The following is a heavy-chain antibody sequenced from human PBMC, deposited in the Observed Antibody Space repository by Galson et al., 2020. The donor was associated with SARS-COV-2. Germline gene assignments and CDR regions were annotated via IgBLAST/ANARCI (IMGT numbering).Heavy chain of an antibody. Sequence: SETLSLTCAVPGTSISSGSYSWNWIRPPPGKGLEWIGYISHRAATYYNPSLKSRVTISGDRSKNQFSLRLSSVTAADTAVYYCARLHYGEYAPEAFDIWGPGTRVTVAS. D-gene: IGHD4-17*01. CDR3: ARLHYGEYAPEAFDI. CDR2: ISHRAAT. J-gene: IGHJ3*02. V-gene: IGHV4-30-2*01. CDR1: GTSISSGSYS.